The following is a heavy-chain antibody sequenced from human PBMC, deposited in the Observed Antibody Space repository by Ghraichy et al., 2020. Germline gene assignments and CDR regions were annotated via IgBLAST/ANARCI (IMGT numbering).Heavy chain of an antibody. CDR1: GGSISSYY. V-gene: IGHV4-59*01. CDR2: IYYSGST. CDR3: ARSKDIRGVTPKYFDL. J-gene: IGHJ2*01. Sequence: ESLNISCTVSGGSISSYYWSWIRQPPGKGLEWIGYIYYSGSTNYNPSLKSRVTISVDTSKNQFSLKLSSVTAADTAVYYCARSKDIRGVTPKYFDLWGRGTLVTVSS. D-gene: IGHD3-10*01.